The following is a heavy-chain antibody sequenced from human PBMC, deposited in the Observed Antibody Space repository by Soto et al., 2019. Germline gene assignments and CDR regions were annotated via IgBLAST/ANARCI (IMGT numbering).Heavy chain of an antibody. J-gene: IGHJ4*02. CDR3: AREDTAMVFDY. CDR2: IYYSGST. V-gene: IGHV4-31*01. CDR1: GGSISSGGYY. D-gene: IGHD5-18*01. Sequence: PSETLSLSVTVSGGSISSGGYYGSCIRKHPGKGLELIVYIYYSGSTYYNPSLKSQVTISVDTSKNQFSLKLSSVTAADTAAYYCAREDTAMVFDYWAQGTLVTVSS.